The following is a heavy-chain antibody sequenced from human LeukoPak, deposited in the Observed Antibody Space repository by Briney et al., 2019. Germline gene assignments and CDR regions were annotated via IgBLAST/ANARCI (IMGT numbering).Heavy chain of an antibody. J-gene: IGHJ5*02. V-gene: IGHV4-59*12. D-gene: IGHD3-3*01. CDR1: GGSISSYY. CDR3: ARDGPYDFWSGYYPLHNWFDP. Sequence: SETLSLTCTVSGGSISSYYWSWIRQPPGKGLEWIGYIYYSGSTNYNPSLKSRVTISVDTSKNQFSLKLSSVTAADTAVYYCARDGPYDFWSGYYPLHNWFDPWGQGTLVTVSS. CDR2: IYYSGST.